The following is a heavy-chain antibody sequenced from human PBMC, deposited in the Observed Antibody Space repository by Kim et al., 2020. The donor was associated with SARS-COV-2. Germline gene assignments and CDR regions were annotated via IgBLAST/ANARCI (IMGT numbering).Heavy chain of an antibody. CDR3: TTSETDFWSGYYPKYFQH. V-gene: IGHV3-15*01. CDR2: IKSKTDGGTT. J-gene: IGHJ1*01. D-gene: IGHD3-3*01. Sequence: GGSLRLSCAASGFTFSNAWMSWVRQAPGKGLEWVGRIKSKTDGGTTDYAAPVKGRFTISRDDSKNTLYLQMNSLKTEDTAVYYCTTSETDFWSGYYPKYFQHWGQGTLVTVSS. CDR1: GFTFSNAW.